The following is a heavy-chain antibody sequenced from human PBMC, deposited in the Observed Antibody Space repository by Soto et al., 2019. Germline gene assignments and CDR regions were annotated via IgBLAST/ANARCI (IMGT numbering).Heavy chain of an antibody. Sequence: EVQLVESGGGLVQPGGSLRLSCAASGFTLSNYWMHWARQAPGKGLVWVSRISSDGSSTNYADSVKGRFTISRDNAKNTRHLQMNSLRAEDTAVYYCARVPYCSSSSCYSYCDSWGQGTLVTVSS. CDR3: ARVPYCSSSSCYSYCDS. V-gene: IGHV3-74*01. D-gene: IGHD2-2*01. CDR2: ISSDGSST. CDR1: GFTLSNYW. J-gene: IGHJ4*02.